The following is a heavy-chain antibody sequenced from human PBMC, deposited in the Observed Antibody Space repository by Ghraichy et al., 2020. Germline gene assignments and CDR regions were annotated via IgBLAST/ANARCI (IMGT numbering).Heavy chain of an antibody. V-gene: IGHV3-23*01. Sequence: GGSLRLSCAASGFTFRSYAMSWVRQAPGKGLEWISTINNRGDTTYFADSVKGRFTISRDNSKNTLSLQMSSLRVEDAAVYYCAKYQTYSSSWEHFDAFDMWGQGTVVTVSS. D-gene: IGHD6-13*01. CDR1: GFTFRSYA. CDR2: INNRGDTT. J-gene: IGHJ3*02. CDR3: AKYQTYSSSWEHFDAFDM.